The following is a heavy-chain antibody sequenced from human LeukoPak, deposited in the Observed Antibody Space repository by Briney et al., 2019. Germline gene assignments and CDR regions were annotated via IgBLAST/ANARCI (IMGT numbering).Heavy chain of an antibody. V-gene: IGHV3-23*01. D-gene: IGHD6-19*01. J-gene: IGHJ3*02. CDR1: GFTFRSYA. CDR2: ISGSGGST. CDR3: AKKDEQWLVQGNAFDI. Sequence: HPGGSLRLSCAASGFTFRSYAMSWVRQAPGKGLEWVSVISGSGGSTNYADSVKGRFTISRDNSKNTLYLQMNSLRAEATAVYYCAKKDEQWLVQGNAFDIWGQGTMVTVSS.